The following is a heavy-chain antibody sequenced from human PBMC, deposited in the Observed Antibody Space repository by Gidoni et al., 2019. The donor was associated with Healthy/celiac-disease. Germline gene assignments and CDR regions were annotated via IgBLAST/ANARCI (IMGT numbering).Heavy chain of an antibody. CDR3: ARHLGAARGAVDY. Sequence: SIYYSGSTYYNPSLKSRVTISVDTSKNQFSLKLSSVTAADTAVYYCARHLGAARGAVDYWGQGTLVTVSS. J-gene: IGHJ4*02. V-gene: IGHV4-39*01. CDR2: IYYSGST. D-gene: IGHD6-6*01.